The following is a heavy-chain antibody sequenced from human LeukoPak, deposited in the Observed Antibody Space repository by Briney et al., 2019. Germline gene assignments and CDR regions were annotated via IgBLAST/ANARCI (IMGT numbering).Heavy chain of an antibody. CDR2: ISWNSGSI. CDR1: GFTFDDYA. Sequence: GGSLILSCAASGFTFDDYAMHWVRQAPGKGLEWVSGISWNSGSISYADSVKGRFTISRGNAKNSLYLQMNSLRAEDTALYYCAKGRDGYNPKYYFDYWGQGTLVTVSS. V-gene: IGHV3-9*01. CDR3: AKGRDGYNPKYYFDY. D-gene: IGHD5-24*01. J-gene: IGHJ4*02.